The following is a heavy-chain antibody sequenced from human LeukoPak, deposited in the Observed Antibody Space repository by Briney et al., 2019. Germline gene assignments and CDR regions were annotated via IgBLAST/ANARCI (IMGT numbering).Heavy chain of an antibody. V-gene: IGHV3-74*01. CDR2: INSDGSST. CDR3: ARDTMLGMGNP. J-gene: IGHJ5*02. CDR1: GLTLSSYW. Sequence: GGSLRLSCAAAGLTLSSYWMHWVRQAPGKGLEWVSRINSDGSSTRYADSVKGRFTISRDNAKNTLYLQMNGLRAEDTAVYYCARDTMLGMGNPWGQGTLVTVSS. D-gene: IGHD3-10*02.